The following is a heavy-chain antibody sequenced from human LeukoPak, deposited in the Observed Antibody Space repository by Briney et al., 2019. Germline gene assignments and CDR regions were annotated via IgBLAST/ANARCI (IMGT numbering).Heavy chain of an antibody. CDR1: GYTFTSYD. V-gene: IGHV1-8*01. CDR2: MNPNSGNT. Sequence: GASVKVSCKASGYTFTSYDINWVRQATGQGLEWMGWMNPNSGNTGYAQKFQGRVTMTRNTSISTAYMELSSLRSEDTAVYYCARRYCSGGSRYSGWFDPWGQGTLVTVSS. J-gene: IGHJ5*02. D-gene: IGHD2-15*01. CDR3: ARRYCSGGSRYSGWFDP.